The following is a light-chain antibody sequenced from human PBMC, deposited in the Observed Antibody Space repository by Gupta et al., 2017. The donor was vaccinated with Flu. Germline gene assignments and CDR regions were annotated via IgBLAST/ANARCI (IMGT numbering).Light chain of an antibody. J-gene: IGLJ2*01. Sequence: HSALTQPASVSGSPEPSITISCTGTDNDVGHYNLVSWYQQYPGEAPKLIIFEGTKRPSGVFNRFSDTKSGNTAYLTISGLQPEDEADYYCSSYATSDTLIFGGGTKVTV. CDR2: EGT. CDR3: SSYATSDTLI. V-gene: IGLV2-23*01. CDR1: DNDVGHYNL.